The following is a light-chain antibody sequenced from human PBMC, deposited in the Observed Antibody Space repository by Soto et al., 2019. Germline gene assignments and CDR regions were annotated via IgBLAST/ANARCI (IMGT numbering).Light chain of an antibody. CDR3: QQSSNWPPYT. V-gene: IGKV3-11*01. CDR1: QSVSSY. Sequence: EIVLTQSPATLSLSPGERATLSCRASQSVSSYLAWYQQKPGQAPRLLIYDASNRATGIPARFSGSGSGTDFTLTISSLDPEDFAVYYCQQSSNWPPYTFGQGIKLEIK. J-gene: IGKJ2*01. CDR2: DAS.